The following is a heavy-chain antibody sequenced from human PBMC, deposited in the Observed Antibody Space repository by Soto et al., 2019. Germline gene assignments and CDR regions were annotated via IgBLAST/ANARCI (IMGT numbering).Heavy chain of an antibody. Sequence: QLPLQESGSGLVKPSQTLSLTCAVSGGSISSGGYSWSWIRQPPGKGLEWIGYIYHSGSTYYNPSLKSRVPISVDRSKNQFSLELSSVTAADTAVYYCARGVDTAITFDPWGQGTLVTVSS. V-gene: IGHV4-30-2*01. CDR1: GGSISSGGYS. D-gene: IGHD5-18*01. CDR3: ARGVDTAITFDP. J-gene: IGHJ5*02. CDR2: IYHSGST.